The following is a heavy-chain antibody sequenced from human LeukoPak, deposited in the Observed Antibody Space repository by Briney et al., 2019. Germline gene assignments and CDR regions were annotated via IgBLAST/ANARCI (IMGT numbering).Heavy chain of an antibody. CDR3: ARDREYYSSGSGSYGAFDS. V-gene: IGHV1-69*05. CDR2: IHPIFCTA. D-gene: IGHD3-10*01. Sequence: SAVTVSCQCCLGTLRRSAISWVRPAAGQGVAWVGGIHPIFCTANYAQKFQGRVTITTDESTSPAYMALSSLRSKDTAVYYCARDREYYSSGSGSYGAFDSWGQGTMVTVSS. CDR1: LGTLRRSA. J-gene: IGHJ3*02.